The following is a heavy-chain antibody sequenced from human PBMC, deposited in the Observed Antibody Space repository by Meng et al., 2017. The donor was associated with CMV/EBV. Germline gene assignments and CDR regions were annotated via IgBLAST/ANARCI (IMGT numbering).Heavy chain of an antibody. CDR1: GYTFTSYG. D-gene: IGHD2-2*01. V-gene: IGHV1-18*01. Sequence: ASVKVSCKASGYTFTSYGISWVRQAPGQGLEWMGWISAYNGNTNYAQKLQGRVTMTTDTSTSTAYMELRSLRSDDTAVYYCVRVVVVPAATTLRYYYYGMDVWGQGTTVTVSS. CDR3: VRVVVVPAATTLRYYYYGMDV. CDR2: ISAYNGNT. J-gene: IGHJ6*02.